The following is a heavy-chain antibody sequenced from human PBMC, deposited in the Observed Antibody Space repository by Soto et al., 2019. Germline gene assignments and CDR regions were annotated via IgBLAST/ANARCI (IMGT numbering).Heavy chain of an antibody. V-gene: IGHV3-23*01. CDR2: IAGNDAGA. CDR3: AKDSLSISTWHLYHFDH. D-gene: IGHD3-3*02. CDR1: GFTFSSYA. J-gene: IGHJ4*02. Sequence: EVQLLESGGGLVQPGGSLRLSCAASGFTFSSYAMSWVCQPPGQGLQWVTTIAGNDAGADFAESVRGRFTISRDNSKNTLYLQMDSLRGEDTAIYYCAKDSLSISTWHLYHFDHWGQGTLVTVSS.